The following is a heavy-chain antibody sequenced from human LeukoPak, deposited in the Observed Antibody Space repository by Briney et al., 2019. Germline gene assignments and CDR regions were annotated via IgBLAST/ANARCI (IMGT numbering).Heavy chain of an antibody. V-gene: IGHV4-59*01. Sequence: PETLSLTCTVSGGSISSYYWSWTRQPPGKGLEWIGYIYYSGSTNYNPSLKSRVTISVDTSKTQFSLKLSSVTAADTAVYYCARDGGYYYDSSGYYRDWGQGTLVTVSS. CDR1: GGSISSYY. CDR2: IYYSGST. D-gene: IGHD3-22*01. J-gene: IGHJ4*02. CDR3: ARDGGYYYDSSGYYRD.